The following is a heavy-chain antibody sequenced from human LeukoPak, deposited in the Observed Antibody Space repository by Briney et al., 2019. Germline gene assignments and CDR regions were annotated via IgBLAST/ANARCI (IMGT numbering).Heavy chain of an antibody. CDR2: ISRSGSTK. CDR3: SNGRTSSGTLQHDY. Sequence: GGSLRLSCAASGFTFSDYNMRRIRQAPGKGLEWVSSISRSGSTKYYADSVKGRFTISRDNSENTLYLQMNSLRAEDTALYYCSNGRTSSGTLQHDYWGQGTLVTVSS. J-gene: IGHJ4*02. D-gene: IGHD6-19*01. V-gene: IGHV3-11*01. CDR1: GFTFSDYN.